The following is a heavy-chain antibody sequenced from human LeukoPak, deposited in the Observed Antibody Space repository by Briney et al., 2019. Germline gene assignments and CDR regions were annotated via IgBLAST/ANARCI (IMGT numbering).Heavy chain of an antibody. Sequence: GGSLRLSCAASGFTFSPYWIHWVRQAPGKGLMWVSLISGDGSNRRYADSVKGRFTISRDNAKNTLYLQMNSLRAEDTAVYYCARDVSLRMDAWGQGTTVTVSS. D-gene: IGHD5/OR15-5a*01. V-gene: IGHV3-74*01. CDR1: GFTFSPYW. J-gene: IGHJ6*01. CDR2: ISGDGSNR. CDR3: ARDVSLRMDA.